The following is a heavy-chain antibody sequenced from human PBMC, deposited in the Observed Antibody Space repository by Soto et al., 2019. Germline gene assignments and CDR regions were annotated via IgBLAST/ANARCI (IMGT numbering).Heavy chain of an antibody. Sequence: QVQLQESGPGLVKPSQTLSLTCTVSGGSINSGGYCWSWIRQHPGKGLEWIGYIYYSGSANYNPSLKGRVTMSVETSTNQFSLKLRSVTAADTAVYYCARLFNYYDSSGYAEYYFDHWGQGTLVTVSS. J-gene: IGHJ4*02. V-gene: IGHV4-31*03. D-gene: IGHD3-22*01. CDR2: IYYSGSA. CDR1: GGSINSGGYC. CDR3: ARLFNYYDSSGYAEYYFDH.